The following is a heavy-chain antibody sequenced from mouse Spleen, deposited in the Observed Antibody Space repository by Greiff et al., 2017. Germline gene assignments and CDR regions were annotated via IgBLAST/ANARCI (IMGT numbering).Heavy chain of an antibody. D-gene: IGHD2-1*01. J-gene: IGHJ3*01. CDR1: GYTFTDYN. CDR2: INPNNGGT. Sequence: EVQLQQSGPELVKPGASVKIPCKASGYTFTDYNMDWVKQSHGKSLEWIGDINPNNGGTIYNQKFKGKATLTVDKSSSTAYMELRSLTSEDTAVYYCAREEGIYYGNYKWFAYWGQGTLVTVSA. CDR3: AREEGIYYGNYKWFAY. V-gene: IGHV1-18*01.